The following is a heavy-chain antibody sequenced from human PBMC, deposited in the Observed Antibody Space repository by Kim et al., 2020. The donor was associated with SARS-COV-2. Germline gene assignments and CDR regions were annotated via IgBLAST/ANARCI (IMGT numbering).Heavy chain of an antibody. CDR3: AKDRLGRFRELFPLDY. D-gene: IGHD3-10*01. CDR1: GFTFSSYG. CDR2: ISYDGSNK. Sequence: GGSLRLSCAASGFTFSSYGMHWVRQAPGKGLEWVAVISYDGSNKYYADSVKGRFTISRDNSKNTLYLQMNSLRAEDTAVYYCAKDRLGRFRELFPLDYWGQGTLVTVSS. V-gene: IGHV3-30*18. J-gene: IGHJ4*02.